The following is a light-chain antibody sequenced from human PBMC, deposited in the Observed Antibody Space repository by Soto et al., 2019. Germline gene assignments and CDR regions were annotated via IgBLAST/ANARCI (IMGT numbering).Light chain of an antibody. Sequence: DIQMTQSPSSLSASVGDRVTITCRASQNIRNFLNWYQQKPGKAPSLLIAGAARLHSGVPSRFSGSGSGTDFPLTIVSLQPDDFASYYCQQCWGAPYSFGEGTKVEIK. V-gene: IGKV1-39*01. J-gene: IGKJ4*01. CDR2: GAA. CDR1: QNIRNF. CDR3: QQCWGAPYS.